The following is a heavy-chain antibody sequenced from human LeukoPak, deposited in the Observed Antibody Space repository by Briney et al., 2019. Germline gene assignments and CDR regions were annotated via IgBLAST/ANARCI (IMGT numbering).Heavy chain of an antibody. D-gene: IGHD2-15*01. J-gene: IGHJ4*02. Sequence: GESLKISCKGSGHSFTSYWIGWVRQMPGKGLEWMGIIYPGDSDTRYSPSFQGQVTISADKSISTAYLQWSSLKASDTAMYYCARRYCSGGSCPYYFDYWGQGTLVTVSS. CDR2: IYPGDSDT. V-gene: IGHV5-51*01. CDR3: ARRYCSGGSCPYYFDY. CDR1: GHSFTSYW.